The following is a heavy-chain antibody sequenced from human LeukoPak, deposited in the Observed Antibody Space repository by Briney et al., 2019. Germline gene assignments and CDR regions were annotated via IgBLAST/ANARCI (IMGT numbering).Heavy chain of an antibody. Sequence: PGGSLRLSCAASGFTFTDFYMSWIRQAPGKGLEWVSYISSSGTTIYYADSVKGRFTITRDNARNSLFLQMNSLRAEDTAVYYCAREDGYCSGGNCYSYFDSWGQGTLVTVSS. D-gene: IGHD2-15*01. CDR2: ISSSGTTI. J-gene: IGHJ4*02. V-gene: IGHV3-11*04. CDR3: AREDGYCSGGNCYSYFDS. CDR1: GFTFTDFY.